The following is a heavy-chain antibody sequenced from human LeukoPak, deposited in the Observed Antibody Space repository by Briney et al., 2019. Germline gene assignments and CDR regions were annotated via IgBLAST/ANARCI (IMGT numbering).Heavy chain of an antibody. CDR2: IYYSGST. CDR1: GGSISSYY. CDR3: ARDFLF. J-gene: IGHJ4*02. V-gene: IGHV4-59*01. Sequence: KPSGTLSLTCTVAGGSISSYYWSWIRQPPGKGLEWIGYIYYSGSTNYNPSLKSRVTISVDTSKNQFSLKLSSVTAADTAVYYCARDFLFWGQGTLVTVSS.